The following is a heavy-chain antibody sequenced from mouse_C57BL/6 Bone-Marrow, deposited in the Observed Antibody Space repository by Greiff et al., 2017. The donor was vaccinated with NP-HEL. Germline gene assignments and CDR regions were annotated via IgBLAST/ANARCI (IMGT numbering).Heavy chain of an antibody. J-gene: IGHJ1*03. CDR2: ITHSGET. V-gene: IGHV12-3*01. D-gene: IGHD2-3*01. Sequence: QLQESGPGLVKPSQSLFLTCSITGFPITSGYYWIWIRQSPGKPLEWMGYITHSGETSYNQSLQSPISITRDTSTNQLLLQLNSVTTEGTAMYYSEEGYNGYWYFDVWGTGTTVTVSS. CDR3: EEGYNGYWYFDV. CDR1: GFPITSGYY.